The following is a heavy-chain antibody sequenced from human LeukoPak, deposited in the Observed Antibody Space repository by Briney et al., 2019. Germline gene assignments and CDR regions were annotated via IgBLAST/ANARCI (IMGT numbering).Heavy chain of an antibody. V-gene: IGHV4-31*03. CDR1: GGSISSGGYY. J-gene: IGHJ4*02. CDR2: IYYSGTT. CDR3: ARARSYDSSGYYTYFDY. D-gene: IGHD3-22*01. Sequence: PSETLSLTCTVSGGSISSGGYYWSWIRRHPGKGLEWIGYIYYSGTTYYNPSLKSRVTISVDTSKNQFSLKLSSVTAAGTAVYYCARARSYDSSGYYTYFDYWGQGTLVTVSS.